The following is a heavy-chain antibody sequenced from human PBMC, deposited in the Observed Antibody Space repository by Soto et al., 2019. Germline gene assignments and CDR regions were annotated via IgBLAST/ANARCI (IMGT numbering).Heavy chain of an antibody. V-gene: IGHV1-69*13. J-gene: IGHJ5*02. CDR1: GGTFSSYA. D-gene: IGHD2-8*01. CDR2: IIPIFGTA. Sequence: SVKVSCKASGGTFSSYAISWVRQAPGQGLEWMRGIIPIFGTANYAQKFQGRVTITADESTSTAYMEMSSLRSEDTAVYYCAREVLGYYKYCTNGVCYNWFDPWGQGTLVTVSS. CDR3: AREVLGYYKYCTNGVCYNWFDP.